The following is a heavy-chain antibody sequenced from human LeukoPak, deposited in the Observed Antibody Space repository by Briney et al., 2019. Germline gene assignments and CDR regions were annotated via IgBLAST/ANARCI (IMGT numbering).Heavy chain of an antibody. CDR2: IWYDGSNK. CDR3: ARDACGGDCYRLSYYFDY. CDR1: GFTFSSYG. Sequence: GGSLRLSCAASGFTFSSYGMHWVRQAPGKGLEWVAVIWYDGSNKYYADSVKGRFTISRDNPKNTLYLQMNSLRAEDTAVYYCARDACGGDCYRLSYYFDYWGQGTLVTVSS. J-gene: IGHJ4*02. D-gene: IGHD2-21*02. V-gene: IGHV3-33*01.